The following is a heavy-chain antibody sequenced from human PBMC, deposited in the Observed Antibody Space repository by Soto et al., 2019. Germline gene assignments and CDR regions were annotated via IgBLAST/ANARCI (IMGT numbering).Heavy chain of an antibody. D-gene: IGHD3-10*01. J-gene: IGHJ6*02. CDR1: GYAFTWCY. V-gene: IGHV1-2*02. Sequence: ASVKVCCKASGYAFTWCYMQWVRHAPGQGLEWMGLINPNSARTNYAQKFQGRFTMTRDTSISGAYMELSRLRSDDTAVYYCGREAVYCSGSYSRSYGMDVRGQGTTVTV. CDR2: INPNSART. CDR3: GREAVYCSGSYSRSYGMDV.